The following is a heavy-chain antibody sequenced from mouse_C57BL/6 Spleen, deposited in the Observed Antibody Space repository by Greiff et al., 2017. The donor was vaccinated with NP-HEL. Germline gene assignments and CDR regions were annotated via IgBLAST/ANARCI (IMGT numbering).Heavy chain of an antibody. J-gene: IGHJ2*01. CDR1: GYSFTGYY. D-gene: IGHD2-4*01. V-gene: IGHV1-42*01. Sequence: EVQLQESGPELVKPGASVKISCKASGYSFTGYYMNWVKQSPEKSLEWIGEINPSTGGTTYNQKFKAKATLTVDKSSSTAYMQLKSLTSEDSAVYYCARSGYDYPYFDYWGQGTPLTVSS. CDR3: ARSGYDYPYFDY. CDR2: INPSTGGT.